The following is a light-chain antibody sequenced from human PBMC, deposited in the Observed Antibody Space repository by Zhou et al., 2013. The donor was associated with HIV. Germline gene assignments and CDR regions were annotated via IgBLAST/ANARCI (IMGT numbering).Light chain of an antibody. CDR3: QQYDTLSS. Sequence: DIQMTQSPSSLSASLGDRVTITCRASQDIRNYVAWFQQRPGKVPKSLIYAASSLQSGVPSRFSGSGSGTEFSFTISSLQPEDMATYYCQQYDTLSSFGQGTKLEIK. V-gene: IGKV1-16*01. CDR2: AAS. CDR1: QDIRNY. J-gene: IGKJ2*04.